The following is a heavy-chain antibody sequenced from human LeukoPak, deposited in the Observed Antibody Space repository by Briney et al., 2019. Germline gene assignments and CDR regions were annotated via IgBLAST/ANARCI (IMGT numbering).Heavy chain of an antibody. J-gene: IGHJ5*02. CDR3: ARSITIFGVVIITENWFDP. CDR2: INHSGST. V-gene: IGHV4-34*01. D-gene: IGHD3-3*01. CDR1: GGSISGYY. Sequence: PSETLSLTCTVSGGSISGYYWSWIRQPPGKGLEWIGEINHSGSTNYNPSLKSRVTISVDTSKNQFSLKLSSVTAADTAVYYCARSITIFGVVIITENWFDPWGQGTLVTVSS.